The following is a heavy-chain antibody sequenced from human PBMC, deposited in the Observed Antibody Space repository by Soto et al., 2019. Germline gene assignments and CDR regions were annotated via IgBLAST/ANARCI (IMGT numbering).Heavy chain of an antibody. CDR3: ARRDTSGFLRYFDN. CDR2: IVPNVGTV. D-gene: IGHD3-3*01. J-gene: IGHJ4*02. V-gene: IGHV1-69*06. CDR1: GGTLSSFINYP. Sequence: ASVKVSCKASGGTLSSFINYPINWVRQAPGQGLEWMGGIVPNVGTVNYAQKFQGRVTITADKSTGTAYMELSSLRSEDTALYYCARRDTSGFLRYFDNWGQGTLVTVSS.